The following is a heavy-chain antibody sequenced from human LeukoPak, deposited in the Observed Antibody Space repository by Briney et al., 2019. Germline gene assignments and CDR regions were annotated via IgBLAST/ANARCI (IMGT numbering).Heavy chain of an antibody. CDR2: ISDSGST. J-gene: IGHJ5*02. CDR3: ARVEYGNYGWFDP. V-gene: IGHV4-59*01. D-gene: IGHD4-11*01. Sequence: PSETLSLTCTVSGDSISTYYWTWIRQPPGKGLELIGYISDSGSTNYNPSLKSRVTISLDTSKNQFSLKLISLTAADTAAYYCARVEYGNYGWFDPWGQGTLVTVSS. CDR1: GDSISTYY.